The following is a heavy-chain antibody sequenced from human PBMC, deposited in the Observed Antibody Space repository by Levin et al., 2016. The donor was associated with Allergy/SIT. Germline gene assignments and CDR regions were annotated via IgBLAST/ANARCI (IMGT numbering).Heavy chain of an antibody. Sequence: VRQMPGKGLEWMGIIYPGDSDTRYSPSFQGQVTISADKSISTAYLQWSSLKASDTAMYYCARHYYDSSGYRYFDYWGQGTLVTVSS. CDR2: IYPGDSDT. D-gene: IGHD3-22*01. J-gene: IGHJ4*02. CDR3: ARHYYDSSGYRYFDY. V-gene: IGHV5-51*01.